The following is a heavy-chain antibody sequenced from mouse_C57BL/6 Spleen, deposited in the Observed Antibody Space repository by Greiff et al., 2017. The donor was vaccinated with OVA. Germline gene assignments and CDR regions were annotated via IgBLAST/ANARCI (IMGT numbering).Heavy chain of an antibody. D-gene: IGHD1-1*01. CDR1: GYTFTSYW. CDR3: ARKVYYGSSFDY. J-gene: IGHJ2*01. Sequence: QVQLKQPGAELVKPGASVKMSCKASGYTFTSYWITWVKQRPGQGLEWIGDIYPGSGSTNYNEKFKSKATLTVDTSSSTAYMQLSSLTSEVSAVYYCARKVYYGSSFDYWGQGTTLTVSS. V-gene: IGHV1-55*01. CDR2: IYPGSGST.